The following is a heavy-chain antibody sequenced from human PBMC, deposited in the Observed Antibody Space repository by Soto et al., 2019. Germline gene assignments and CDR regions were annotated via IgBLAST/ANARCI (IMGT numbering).Heavy chain of an antibody. CDR3: AISPTNYYDSSGYYYSGWFDP. D-gene: IGHD3-22*01. V-gene: IGHV5-10-1*01. J-gene: IGHJ5*02. Sequence: GESLKISCKGSGYSFTSYWISWVRQMPGKGLEWMGRIDPSDSYTNYSPSFQGHVTISADKSISTAHLQWSSLKASDTAMYYCAISPTNYYDSSGYYYSGWFDPWGQGTLVTVSS. CDR1: GYSFTSYW. CDR2: IDPSDSYT.